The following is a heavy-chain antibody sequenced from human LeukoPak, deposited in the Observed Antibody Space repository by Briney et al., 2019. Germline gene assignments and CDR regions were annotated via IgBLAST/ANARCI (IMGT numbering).Heavy chain of an antibody. CDR2: IYYSGTT. CDR3: VRSKSGTYGWFDP. Sequence: SETLSLTCSVSGGSITSYYWSWIRQSPGKGLEWIGYIYYSGTTNYNPSLESRVTISVDTSKNQFSLKVNSVTAADTAVYYCVRSKSGTYGWFDPWGQGTLVTVSS. J-gene: IGHJ5*02. D-gene: IGHD4-17*01. CDR1: GGSITSYY. V-gene: IGHV4-59*01.